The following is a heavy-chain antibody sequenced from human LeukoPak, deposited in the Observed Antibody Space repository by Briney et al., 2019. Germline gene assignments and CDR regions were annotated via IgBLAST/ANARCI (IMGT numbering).Heavy chain of an antibody. CDR3: ARHPYYYHGMDV. Sequence: PSETLSLTCTVSGGSISSYYWSWIRQPPGKGLEWIRYIYYSGSTNYNPSLKSRVTISVDTSKNQFSLKLSSVTAADTAVYYCARHPYYYHGMDVWGQGTTVTVSS. CDR2: IYYSGST. J-gene: IGHJ6*02. CDR1: GGSISSYY. V-gene: IGHV4-59*08.